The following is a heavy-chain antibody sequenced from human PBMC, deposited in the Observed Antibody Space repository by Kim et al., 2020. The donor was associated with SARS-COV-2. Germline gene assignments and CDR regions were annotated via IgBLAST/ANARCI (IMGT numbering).Heavy chain of an antibody. CDR2: ST. Sequence: STYYADSVKGRFTISRDNSKNTLYLQMNSLRAEDTAVYYCANSNWGPLDYWGQGTLVTVSS. CDR3: ANSNWGPLDY. J-gene: IGHJ4*02. D-gene: IGHD7-27*01. V-gene: IGHV3-23*03.